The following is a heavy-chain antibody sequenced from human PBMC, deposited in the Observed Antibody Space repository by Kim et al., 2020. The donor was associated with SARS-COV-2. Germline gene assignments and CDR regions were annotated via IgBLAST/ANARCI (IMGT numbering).Heavy chain of an antibody. D-gene: IGHD3-9*01. Sequence: ASVKVSCKVSGFTLTELSMHWMRQSPGKGLEWMGGSDPEDGEIIYAQKFQGRVTMTEDTSADTAYMEVTSLRSEDTAIYYCASGVIQSGLPYWFFDVWGR. J-gene: IGHJ2*01. CDR1: GFTLTELS. CDR3: ASGVIQSGLPYWFFDV. CDR2: SDPEDGEI. V-gene: IGHV1-24*01.